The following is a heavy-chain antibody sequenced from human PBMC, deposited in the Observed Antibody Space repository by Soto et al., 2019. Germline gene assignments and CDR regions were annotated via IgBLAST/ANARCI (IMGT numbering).Heavy chain of an antibody. Sequence: ASVKVSCKASGYTFTSYYMHWVRQAPGQGLEWMGIINPSGGSTSYAQKFQGRVTMTRDTSTSTVYMELSSLRTEDTAVYYRTRSTGYYYYVMSVWGEGSTVTLSS. CDR2: INPSGGST. J-gene: IGHJ6*01. V-gene: IGHV1-46*01. CDR1: GYTFTSYY. CDR3: TRSTGYYYYVMSV.